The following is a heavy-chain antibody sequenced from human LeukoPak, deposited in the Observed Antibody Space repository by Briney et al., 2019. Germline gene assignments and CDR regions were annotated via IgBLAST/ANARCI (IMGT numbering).Heavy chain of an antibody. V-gene: IGHV3-15*01. CDR2: IKSKTDGGTT. Sequence: GGSLRLSCAASGFTFTNAWMSWVRQAPGKGLEWVGRIKSKTDGGTTDYAAPVKGRFTISGDDSKNTLYLQMNSLKTEDTAVYYCTTSIAVAATNFDYWGQGTLVTVSS. CDR1: GFTFTNAW. D-gene: IGHD6-19*01. CDR3: TTSIAVAATNFDY. J-gene: IGHJ4*02.